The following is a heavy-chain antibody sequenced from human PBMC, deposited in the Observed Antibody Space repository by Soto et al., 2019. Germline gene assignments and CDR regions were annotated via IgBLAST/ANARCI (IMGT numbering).Heavy chain of an antibody. J-gene: IGHJ4*02. V-gene: IGHV1-18*01. D-gene: IGHD2-8*02. CDR3: ARTRGYCTGGTCYFDY. CDR1: GYIFTGYG. Sequence: QVQLVQSGAEVKKPGASVKVSCKASGYIFTGYGISWVRQAPGQGPEWMGWISAYNGDTNYAQKLQGRVTMTTDTSTTTAYMGLRSLGSDDTAVYYCARTRGYCTGGTCYFDYWGQGTLVTVSS. CDR2: ISAYNGDT.